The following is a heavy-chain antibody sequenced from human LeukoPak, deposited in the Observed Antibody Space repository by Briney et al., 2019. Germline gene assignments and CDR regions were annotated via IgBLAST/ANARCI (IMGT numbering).Heavy chain of an antibody. Sequence: SETLSLTCAVSGYSISSDYYWGWIRQPPGKGLEWIGSIYHSGSTYYNPSLKSRVTISVDTSKNQFSLKLSSVTAADTAVYYCARLYYDFWSGYYTRPRSVYNWFDPWGQGTLVTVSS. CDR1: GYSISSDYY. V-gene: IGHV4-38-2*01. CDR3: ARLYYDFWSGYYTRPRSVYNWFDP. D-gene: IGHD3-3*01. CDR2: IYHSGST. J-gene: IGHJ5*02.